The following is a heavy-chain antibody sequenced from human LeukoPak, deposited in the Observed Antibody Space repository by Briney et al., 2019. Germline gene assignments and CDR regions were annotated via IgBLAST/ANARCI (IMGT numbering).Heavy chain of an antibody. V-gene: IGHV4-4*07. CDR1: GGSFSNYY. J-gene: IGHJ6*02. CDR2: IYNSGST. D-gene: IGHD1-14*01. CDR3: ARQPPQYYGMDV. Sequence: SETLSLTCTVSGGSFSNYYWSWIRQPAGKGLEWIGRIYNSGSTNYNPSVKSRVTMSVATSNNQFSLKLTSVTAADTAVYYCARQPPQYYGMDVWGQGTPVTVSS.